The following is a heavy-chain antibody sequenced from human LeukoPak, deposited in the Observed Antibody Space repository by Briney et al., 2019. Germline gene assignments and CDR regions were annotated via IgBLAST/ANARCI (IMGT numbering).Heavy chain of an antibody. V-gene: IGHV1-8*03. CDR2: MNANSGNT. CDR3: ARGGGRTMIASGEEDFDY. CDR1: GYTFTSYG. D-gene: IGHD3-22*01. Sequence: ASVKVSCKASGYTFTSYGISWVRQATGQGLEWMGWMNANSGNTGYAQKFQGRVTITRNTSISTAYMEMSSLRSEDTGVYYCARGGGRTMIASGEEDFDYWGQGTPVTVSS. J-gene: IGHJ4*02.